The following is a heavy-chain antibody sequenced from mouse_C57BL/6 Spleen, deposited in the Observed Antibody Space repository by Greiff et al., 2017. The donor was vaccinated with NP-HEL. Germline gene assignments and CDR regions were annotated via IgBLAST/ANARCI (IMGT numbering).Heavy chain of an antibody. V-gene: IGHV1-82*01. Sequence: VKLQQSGPELVKPGASVKISCKASGYAFSSSWMNWVKQRPGKGLEWIGRIYPGDGDTNYNGKFKGKATLTADKSSSTAYMQLSSLTSEDSAVYVCARPDGYYVGWFAYWGQGTLVTVSA. CDR3: ARPDGYYVGWFAY. CDR1: GYAFSSSW. CDR2: IYPGDGDT. J-gene: IGHJ3*01. D-gene: IGHD2-3*01.